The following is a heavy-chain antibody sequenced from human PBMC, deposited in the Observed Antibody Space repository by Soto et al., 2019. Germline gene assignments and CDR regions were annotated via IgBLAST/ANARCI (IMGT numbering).Heavy chain of an antibody. J-gene: IGHJ1*01. CDR3: TRVGSRLTSAEYFQH. CDR2: ISWDGGST. CDR1: GFTFDDYT. D-gene: IGHD2-2*01. Sequence: GGSLRLSCAASGFTFDDYTMHWVRQAPGKGLEWVSLISWDGGSTYYADSVKGRFTISRDNSKNSLYLQMNSLRTEDTALYYCTRVGSRLTSAEYFQHWGQDTLVTVSS. V-gene: IGHV3-43*01.